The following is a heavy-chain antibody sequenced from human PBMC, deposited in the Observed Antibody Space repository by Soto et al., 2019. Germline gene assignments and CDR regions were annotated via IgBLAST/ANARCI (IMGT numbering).Heavy chain of an antibody. CDR2: INHSGST. CDR1: GGSFSGYY. V-gene: IGHV4-34*01. D-gene: IGHD5-12*01. Sequence: PSETLSLTCAVYGGSFSGYYWSWIRQPPGKGLEWIGEINHSGSTNYNPSLKSRVTMSIDRTRNQFSLKLSSVTAADMAVYYCARGGGYDSFDYWGQGVLVTVSS. CDR3: ARGGGYDSFDY. J-gene: IGHJ4*02.